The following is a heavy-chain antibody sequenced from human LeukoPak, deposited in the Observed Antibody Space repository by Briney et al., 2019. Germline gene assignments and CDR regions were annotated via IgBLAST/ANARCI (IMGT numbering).Heavy chain of an antibody. CDR1: GGTFSSYA. Sequence: ASVKVSCKASGGTFSSYAISWVRQAPGQGLEWMGRIIPILGIANYAQKFQGRVTITADKSTSTAYMELSSLRSEDTAVYYCAIDPVTGSGYDRQWRDLNWFYPWGQGTLVTVSS. V-gene: IGHV1-69*04. CDR2: IIPILGIA. D-gene: IGHD5-12*01. J-gene: IGHJ5*02. CDR3: AIDPVTGSGYDRQWRDLNWFYP.